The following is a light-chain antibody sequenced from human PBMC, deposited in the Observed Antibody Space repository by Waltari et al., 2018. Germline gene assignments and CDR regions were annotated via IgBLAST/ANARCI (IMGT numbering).Light chain of an antibody. CDR2: DVT. CDR1: SSDVGGYDY. Sequence: QSALTQPASVSGSPGQSITISCTGTSSDVGGYDYVSWYQQHPGKAPKLMIFDVTTRPSGVADRFSGSKSGNTASLTMSGLHTEDEADYYCASYTSSKTWVFGGGTKLTVL. J-gene: IGLJ3*02. CDR3: ASYTSSKTWV. V-gene: IGLV2-14*01.